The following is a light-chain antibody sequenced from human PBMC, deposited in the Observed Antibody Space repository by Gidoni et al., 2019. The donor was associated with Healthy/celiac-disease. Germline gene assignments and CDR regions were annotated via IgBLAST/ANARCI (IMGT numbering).Light chain of an antibody. J-gene: IGLJ2*01. Sequence: SYELTQPPSVSVSPGQTARITCSEDASPKKCAYWYQQKSGQAPVLVIYEDTKRPSGIPERFSGSSSGTMATLTISGAQVEDEADYYCNSTDSSGNHGGGVVFGGGTKLTVL. CDR3: NSTDSSGNHGGGVV. CDR1: ASPKKC. CDR2: EDT. V-gene: IGLV3-10*01.